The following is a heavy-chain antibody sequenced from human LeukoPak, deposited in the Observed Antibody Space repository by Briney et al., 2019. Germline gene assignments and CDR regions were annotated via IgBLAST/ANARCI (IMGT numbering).Heavy chain of an antibody. CDR3: AKEHTRNAPAFWFDP. V-gene: IGHV3-23*01. Sequence: GGSLRLSCATSGFTFTTYWMNWVRQAPGKGLEWVSAISGSGGSTYYADSVKGRFTISRDNSKNTLYLQMNSLRAEDTAVYYCAKEHTRNAPAFWFDPWGQGTLVTVSS. CDR2: ISGSGGST. CDR1: GFTFTTYW. D-gene: IGHD2-2*01. J-gene: IGHJ5*02.